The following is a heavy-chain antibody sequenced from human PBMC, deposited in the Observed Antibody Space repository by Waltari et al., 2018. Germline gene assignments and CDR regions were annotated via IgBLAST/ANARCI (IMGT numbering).Heavy chain of an antibody. J-gene: IGHJ4*02. CDR2: ISYDGSNK. V-gene: IGHV3-30-3*01. CDR3: ARDEHGYSYGYGDY. Sequence: QVQLVESGGGVVQPGRSLRLSCAASGFTFSSYAMHWVRQAPGKELECVAVISYDGSNKDYADSGKGRFTISRDNSKNTLYLQMISLRAEDTAGYYCARDEHGYSYGYGDYWGQGTLVTVSS. D-gene: IGHD5-18*01. CDR1: GFTFSSYA.